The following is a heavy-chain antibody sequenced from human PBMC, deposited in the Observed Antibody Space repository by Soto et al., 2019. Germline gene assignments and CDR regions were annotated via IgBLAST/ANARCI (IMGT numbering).Heavy chain of an antibody. V-gene: IGHV1-69*13. CDR3: ARVAEVIGDGYYYGMDV. CDR1: GGTFSSYA. Sequence: GASVKVSCKASGGTFSSYAISWVRQAPGQGLEWMGGIIPIFGTANYAQKFQGRVTITADESTSTAYMELSSLRSEDTAVYYCARVAEVIGDGYYYGMDVWGQGTTVTVSS. D-gene: IGHD2-21*01. CDR2: IIPIFGTA. J-gene: IGHJ6*02.